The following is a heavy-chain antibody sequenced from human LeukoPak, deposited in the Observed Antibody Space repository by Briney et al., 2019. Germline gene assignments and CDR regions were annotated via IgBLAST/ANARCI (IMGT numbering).Heavy chain of an antibody. CDR2: IKQDGSEK. J-gene: IGHJ4*02. Sequence: GGSLRLSCAASGFTFISYWMSWVRQAPGKGLEWVANIKQDGSEKYYVDSVKGRFTISRDNSKNTLYLQMNSLRAEDTAVYYCAKVPHYDFWSGYYAYFDYWGQGTLVTVSS. CDR1: GFTFISYW. D-gene: IGHD3-3*01. V-gene: IGHV3-7*03. CDR3: AKVPHYDFWSGYYAYFDY.